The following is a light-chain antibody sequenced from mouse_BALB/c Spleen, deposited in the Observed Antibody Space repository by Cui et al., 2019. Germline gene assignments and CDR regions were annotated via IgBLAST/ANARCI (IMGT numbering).Light chain of an antibody. CDR1: SSVSY. CDR3: HHWSSYPWT. V-gene: IGKV4-80*01. CDR2: ITS. J-gene: IGKJ1*01. Sequence: QIVLTQSPAIMSASLGEEITLTCSASSSVSYMHWYQPTSATSPHLLRSITSLLSSSFPSLFSGSGSGTFYSLTISSVEAEDAADYYCHHWSSYPWTFGGGTKLEIK.